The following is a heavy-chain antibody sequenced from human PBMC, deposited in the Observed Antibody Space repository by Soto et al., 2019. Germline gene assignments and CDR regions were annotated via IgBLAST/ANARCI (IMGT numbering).Heavy chain of an antibody. D-gene: IGHD3-9*01. V-gene: IGHV4-59*01. J-gene: IGHJ5*02. CDR2: IYYSGST. CDR1: GGSISSYY. Sequence: PSETLSLTCTVSGGSISSYYWSWIRQPPGKGLEWIGYIYYSGSTNYNPSLKSRVTISVDTSKNQFSLKLSSVTAADKAVYYCARLGGLRYFERWWFDPWGQGNLVTVSS. CDR3: ARLGGLRYFERWWFDP.